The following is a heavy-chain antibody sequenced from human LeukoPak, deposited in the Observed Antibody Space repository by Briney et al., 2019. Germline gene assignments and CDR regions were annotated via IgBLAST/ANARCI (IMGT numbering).Heavy chain of an antibody. CDR2: INPNSGGT. D-gene: IGHD3-3*01. V-gene: IGHV1-2*02. CDR3: AGSRTQNYDFWSGYYPGDYFDY. CDR1: GYTFTGYY. Sequence: ASVKVSCMASGYTFTGYYMHWVRPAPGQGLEWVGWINPNSGGTNYAQKFQGRVTMTRDTSISTAYMELSRLRSDDTAVYYCAGSRTQNYDFWSGYYPGDYFDYWGQGTLVTVSS. J-gene: IGHJ4*02.